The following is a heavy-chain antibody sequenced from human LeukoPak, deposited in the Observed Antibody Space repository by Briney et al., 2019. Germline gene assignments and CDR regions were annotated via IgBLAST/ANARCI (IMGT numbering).Heavy chain of an antibody. D-gene: IGHD5-24*01. J-gene: IGHJ4*02. CDR3: AKDRDGYNFPGY. V-gene: IGHV3-33*06. CDR2: IWYDGSNK. CDR1: GFTFSSHG. Sequence: GGSLRLSCAASGFTFSSHGMHWVRQAPGKGLEWVAVIWYDGSNKYYADSVKGRFTISRDNSKNTLYLQMNSPRAEDTAVYYCAKDRDGYNFPGYWGQGTLVTVSS.